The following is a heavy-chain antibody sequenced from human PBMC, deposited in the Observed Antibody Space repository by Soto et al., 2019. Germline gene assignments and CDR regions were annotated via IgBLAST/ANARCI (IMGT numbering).Heavy chain of an antibody. D-gene: IGHD5-12*01. CDR3: ARLEMATDY. V-gene: IGHV4-61*01. CDR1: GGSVTSGSYY. Sequence: PSETLSLTCTVSGGSVTSGSYYWNWIRQPPGKGLEWIGYIYYTGSTNYNPSLKSRVTTSADTSKNQFSLKLNSVTAADTAVYYCARLEMATDYWGQGILVTVSS. CDR2: IYYTGST. J-gene: IGHJ4*02.